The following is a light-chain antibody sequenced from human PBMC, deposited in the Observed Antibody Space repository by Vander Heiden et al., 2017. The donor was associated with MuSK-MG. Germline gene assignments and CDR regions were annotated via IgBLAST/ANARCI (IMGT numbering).Light chain of an antibody. J-gene: IGLJ1*01. CDR1: SLKHYY. CDR3: NSRDSSGNRHV. CDR2: DKS. Sequence: SSELTQDPAVSVALGQTVRSTCQGYSLKHYYANWYQQKPGQAPDLVIYDKSSRPSVIPVRFSGSSSENTAALTITGAQAEDEADYYCNSRDSSGNRHVFGTGTKVTVL. V-gene: IGLV3-19*01.